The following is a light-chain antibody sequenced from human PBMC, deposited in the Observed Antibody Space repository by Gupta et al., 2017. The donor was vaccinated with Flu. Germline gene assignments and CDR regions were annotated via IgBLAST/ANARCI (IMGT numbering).Light chain of an antibody. V-gene: IGKV1-33*01. Sequence: DVQLTQSPSYLSASVGDRVSGSCQASQNIKNHLNWYQQRPGEGPILIIYNASKVQTGVPSRFSGRGYGAEFTLTSDGRQYEDCGKYCVQQDSFSITFGRGTKMDIK. CDR1: QNIKNH. CDR3: QQDSFSIT. CDR2: NAS. J-gene: IGKJ4*01.